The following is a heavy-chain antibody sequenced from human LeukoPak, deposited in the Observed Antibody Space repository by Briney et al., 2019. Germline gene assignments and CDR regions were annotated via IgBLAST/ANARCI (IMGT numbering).Heavy chain of an antibody. V-gene: IGHV1-58*01. J-gene: IGHJ3*02. CDR2: IVVGSGNT. CDR3: AADGRQLQPYDAFDI. D-gene: IGHD1-1*01. CDR1: GFTFTNSA. Sequence: SVKVSCKASGFTFTNSAVQWVRQARGQRLEWIGWIVVGSGNTNYAQKFQERVTITRDMSTSTAYKELSSLRSEDTAVYYCAADGRQLQPYDAFDIWGQGTLVTVSS.